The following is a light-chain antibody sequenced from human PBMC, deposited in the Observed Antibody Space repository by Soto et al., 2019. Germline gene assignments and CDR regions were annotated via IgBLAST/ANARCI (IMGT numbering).Light chain of an antibody. CDR1: SSDVGRYNH. CDR2: DVT. V-gene: IGLV2-11*01. CDR3: CSFAASYTLV. J-gene: IGLJ3*02. Sequence: QYALTQPRSVSGSPGQSVTISCTGTSSDVGRYNHVSLYQHHPGKAPKLRIYDVTKRPSGVPDRFSGYKSGNTASLTISGLQAEDEADYYFCSFAASYTLVFGGGTKLTVL.